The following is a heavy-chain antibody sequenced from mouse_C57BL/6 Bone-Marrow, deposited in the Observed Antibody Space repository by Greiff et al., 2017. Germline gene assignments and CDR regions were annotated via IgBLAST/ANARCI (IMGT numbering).Heavy chain of an antibody. CDR3: ARRAADGYYGDGFAY. Sequence: QVQLKQSGAELAKPGASVKLSCKASGYTFTSYWMHWVKQRPGQGLEWIGYINPSSGYTKYNQKFKDKATLTADKSSSTAYMQLSSLTYEDSAVYYCARRAADGYYGDGFAYWGQGTLVTVSA. CDR2: INPSSGYT. V-gene: IGHV1-7*01. D-gene: IGHD2-3*01. CDR1: GYTFTSYW. J-gene: IGHJ3*01.